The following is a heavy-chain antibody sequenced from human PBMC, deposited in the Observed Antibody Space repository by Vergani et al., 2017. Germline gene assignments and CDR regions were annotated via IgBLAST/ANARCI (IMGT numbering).Heavy chain of an antibody. D-gene: IGHD3-9*01. CDR2: ISWNSGSI. V-gene: IGHV3-9*01. CDR1: GFTFDDYA. J-gene: IGHJ4*02. Sequence: EVQLVESGGGLVQPGRSLRLSCAASGFTFDDYAMHWVRQAPGKGLEWVSGISWNSGSIGYADSVKGRFTLSRDNAKNSLYLQMNSLRAEDAALYYCAKDRFGYYDILTGYYYDYWGQGTLVTVSS. CDR3: AKDRFGYYDILTGYYYDY.